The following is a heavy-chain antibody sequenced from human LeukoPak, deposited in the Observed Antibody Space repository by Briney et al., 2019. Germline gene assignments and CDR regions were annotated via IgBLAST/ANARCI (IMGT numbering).Heavy chain of an antibody. CDR3: ARVLSGSWDWFDP. CDR2: ISSSSSTI. D-gene: IGHD3-22*01. V-gene: IGHV3-48*04. Sequence: QPGGSLRLSCAASGFTFSSYSMNWVRQAPGKGLEWVSYISSSSSTIYYADSVKGRFTISRDNAKNTVYLQMNSLRAEDTAVYYCARVLSGSWDWFDPWGQGTLVTVSS. J-gene: IGHJ5*02. CDR1: GFTFSSYS.